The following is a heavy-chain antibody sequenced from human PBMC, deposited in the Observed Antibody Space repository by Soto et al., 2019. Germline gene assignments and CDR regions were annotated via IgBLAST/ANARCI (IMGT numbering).Heavy chain of an antibody. Sequence: PGGSLRLSCAASGFTFSSYAMNWVRQAPGKGLEWVSAISGSGGSTYYADSVKGRFTISRDNSKNTLYLQMNSLRAEDMAVYYCAKDADYYGSGSYFLPFYYYYMDVWGKGTTVTVSS. D-gene: IGHD3-10*01. CDR3: AKDADYYGSGSYFLPFYYYYMDV. CDR2: ISGSGGST. V-gene: IGHV3-23*01. J-gene: IGHJ6*03. CDR1: GFTFSSYA.